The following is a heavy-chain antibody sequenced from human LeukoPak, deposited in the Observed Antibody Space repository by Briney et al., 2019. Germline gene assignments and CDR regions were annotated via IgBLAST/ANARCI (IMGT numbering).Heavy chain of an antibody. CDR2: ISSSSSTI. D-gene: IGHD2-2*01. CDR1: GFTFSSYS. Sequence: GGSLRLSCAASGFTFSSYSMNWVRQAPGKGLEWVSYISSSSSTIYYADSVKGRFTISRDNAKNSLYLQMNSLRAEDTAVYYCARTSCSSTSCLPGDFDYWGQGTLVTVSS. J-gene: IGHJ4*02. V-gene: IGHV3-48*04. CDR3: ARTSCSSTSCLPGDFDY.